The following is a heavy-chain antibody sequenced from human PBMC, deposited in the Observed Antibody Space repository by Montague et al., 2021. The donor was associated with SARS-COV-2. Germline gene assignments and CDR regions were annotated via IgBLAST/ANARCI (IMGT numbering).Heavy chain of an antibody. Sequence: TLSLTCTVSGGSISSGGYYWSWIRQPPGKGLEWIGYIYYSGSTYYNPSLKSRVTISVDTSKNQFPLKLSSVTAADTAVYYCARAQTILVVVITSFDYWGQGTLVTVSS. CDR1: GGSISSGGYY. J-gene: IGHJ4*02. V-gene: IGHV4-31*03. CDR2: IYYSGST. D-gene: IGHD3-22*01. CDR3: ARAQTILVVVITSFDY.